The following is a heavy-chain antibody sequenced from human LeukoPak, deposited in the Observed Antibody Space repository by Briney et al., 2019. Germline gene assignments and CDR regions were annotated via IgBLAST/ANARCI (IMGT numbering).Heavy chain of an antibody. Sequence: ASVKVSCKASGYTFTGYYMHWVRQAPGQGLEWMGRINPNSGGTNYARKFQGRVTMTRDTSISTAYMELSRLRSDDTAVYYCARGDSSGWYEGSDYRGQGTLVTVSS. V-gene: IGHV1-2*06. CDR2: INPNSGGT. CDR1: GYTFTGYY. CDR3: ARGDSSGWYEGSDY. D-gene: IGHD6-19*01. J-gene: IGHJ4*02.